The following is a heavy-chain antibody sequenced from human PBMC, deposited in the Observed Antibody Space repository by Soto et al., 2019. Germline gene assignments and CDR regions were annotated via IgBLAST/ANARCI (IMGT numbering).Heavy chain of an antibody. CDR2: IYPGDSDT. CDR1: GDSFTSYW. CDR3: ARGGVDPYYYYGKDV. D-gene: IGHD5-12*01. Sequence: GESLKISCKGSGDSFTSYWIGWVRQMPGKGLEWMGIIYPGDSDTRYSPSFQGQVTISADKSISTAYLQWSSLKASDTAMYYCARGGVDPYYYYGKDVWGQGTTVTVSS. J-gene: IGHJ6*02. V-gene: IGHV5-51*01.